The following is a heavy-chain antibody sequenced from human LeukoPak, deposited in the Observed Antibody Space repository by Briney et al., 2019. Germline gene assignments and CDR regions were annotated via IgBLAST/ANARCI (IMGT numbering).Heavy chain of an antibody. CDR3: GRRPAVDGPIDN. D-gene: IGHD3/OR15-3a*01. V-gene: IGHV4-59*03. CDR2: IYSSGTT. Sequence: PSETLSLTCIVSGGSLHRSFWTSVRQPPGKGLQWIGRIYSSGTTDYSPSLKSRLTISIDTSMNQFSLRLASVTAADTAGYYCGRRPAVDGPIDNWGQGILVAVSS. CDR1: GGSLHRSF. J-gene: IGHJ4*02.